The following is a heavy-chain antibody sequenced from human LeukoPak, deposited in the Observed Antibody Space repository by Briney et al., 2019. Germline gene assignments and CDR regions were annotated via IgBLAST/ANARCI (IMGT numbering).Heavy chain of an antibody. CDR1: GFTFSSYW. D-gene: IGHD2-15*01. CDR3: ARVRVVVAATSSYFFDY. Sequence: GGSLRLSCAASGFTFSSYWMHWVRQAPGKGLVWVSRINSDGSSTSYADSVKGRFTISRDNAKNTLYLQMNSLRAEGTAVYYCARVRVVVAATSSYFFDYWGQGTLVTVSS. CDR2: INSDGSST. V-gene: IGHV3-74*01. J-gene: IGHJ4*02.